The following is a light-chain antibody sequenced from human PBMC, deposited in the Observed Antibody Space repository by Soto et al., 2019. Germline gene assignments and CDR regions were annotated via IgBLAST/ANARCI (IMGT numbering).Light chain of an antibody. V-gene: IGLV2-14*01. J-gene: IGLJ2*01. CDR1: SSDVGGYNR. CDR2: EVT. CDR3: SSYTTTYVV. Sequence: QSVLTQPASVSGSPGQSITISCTGTSSDVGGYNRVSWYQQHPGKAPKLMIYEVTNRPSGVSNRFSGSKSGNTASLTISGLQAEDEADYYCSSYTTTYVVFGGGTQLTVL.